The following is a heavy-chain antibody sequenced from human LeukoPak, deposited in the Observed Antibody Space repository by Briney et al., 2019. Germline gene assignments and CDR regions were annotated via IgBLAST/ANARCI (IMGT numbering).Heavy chain of an antibody. V-gene: IGHV1-2*02. D-gene: IGHD3-3*01. J-gene: IGHJ4*02. CDR1: GYTFTGYY. Sequence: ASVKVSCKASGYTFTGYYIHWVRQAPGQGLEWMGWINPNSGGTNYAQKFQGRVTMTRDTSISTAYMELSRLRSDDTAVYYCAKDRYDFWSGYYRGYYFDYWGQGTLVTVSS. CDR2: INPNSGGT. CDR3: AKDRYDFWSGYYRGYYFDY.